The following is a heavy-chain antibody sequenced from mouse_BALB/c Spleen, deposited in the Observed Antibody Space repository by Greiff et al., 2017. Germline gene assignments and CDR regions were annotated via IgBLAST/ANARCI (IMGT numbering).Heavy chain of an antibody. Sequence: VQRVESGAELVRPGSSVKISCKASGYAFSSYWMNWVKQRPGQGLEWIGQIYPGDGDTNYNGKFKGKATLTADKSSSTAYMQLSSLTSEDSAVYFCARGDYYGSSYYFDYWGQGTTLTVSS. D-gene: IGHD1-1*01. CDR1: GYAFSSYW. J-gene: IGHJ2*01. CDR3: ARGDYYGSSYYFDY. CDR2: IYPGDGDT. V-gene: IGHV1-80*01.